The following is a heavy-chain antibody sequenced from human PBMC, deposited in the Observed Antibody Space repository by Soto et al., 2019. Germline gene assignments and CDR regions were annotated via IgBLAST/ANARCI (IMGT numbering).Heavy chain of an antibody. J-gene: IGHJ6*02. D-gene: IGHD3-22*01. V-gene: IGHV4-4*02. CDR2: MYHTGST. CDR1: GVSISSNNW. CDR3: ARGDYHDSSGPFSDAFDI. Sequence: SETLSLTCAVSGVSISSNNWWSWVRQPPGKGLEWIGEMYHTGSTNYNPSLKSRVTISVDKSKNHFSLELNSVTAADTAVYYCARGDYHDSSGPFSDAFDIRAQRTTVTGSS.